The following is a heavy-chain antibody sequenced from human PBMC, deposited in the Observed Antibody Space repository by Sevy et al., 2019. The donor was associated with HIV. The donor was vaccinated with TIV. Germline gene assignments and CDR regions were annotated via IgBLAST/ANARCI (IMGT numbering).Heavy chain of an antibody. D-gene: IGHD2-2*01. V-gene: IGHV3-23*01. CDR1: GFTFNASG. Sequence: GGSLRFSCVGSGFTFNASGMKWVRQAPGKGLDWVSGIDGSGAGTYYADSVKGRFTISRDNSRNTLYLQMNNLRAEDTALYYCAKDFRFSISWGQGTLVTVSS. CDR2: IDGSGAGT. J-gene: IGHJ4*02. CDR3: AKDFRFSIS.